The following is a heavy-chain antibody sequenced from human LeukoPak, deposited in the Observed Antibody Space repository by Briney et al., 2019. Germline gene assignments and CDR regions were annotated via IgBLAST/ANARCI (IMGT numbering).Heavy chain of an antibody. Sequence: PSETLSLTCTVSGYSISSGYYWGWIRQPPGKGLEWIGNIYHSGSTFYNPSLKRRVTISVDTSKNQFSLKLSSVTAADTAVYYCARDEITMITHDAFDIWGQGTMVTVSS. J-gene: IGHJ3*02. V-gene: IGHV4-38-2*02. CDR2: IYHSGST. D-gene: IGHD3-22*01. CDR3: ARDEITMITHDAFDI. CDR1: GYSISSGYY.